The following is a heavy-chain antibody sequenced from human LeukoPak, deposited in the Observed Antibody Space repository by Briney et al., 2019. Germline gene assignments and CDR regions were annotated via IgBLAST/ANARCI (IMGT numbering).Heavy chain of an antibody. V-gene: IGHV1-24*01. CDR2: FDPEDGET. D-gene: IGHD3-3*01. J-gene: IGHJ6*02. CDR3: ARSRFGYYGMDV. Sequence: ASVKVSCKVSGYTLTELSMHWVRQAPGKGLEWMGGFDPEDGETIYAQKFQGRVTMTRDTSTSTVYMELSSLRSEDTAVYYCARSRFGYYGMDVWGQGTTVTVSS. CDR1: GYTLTELS.